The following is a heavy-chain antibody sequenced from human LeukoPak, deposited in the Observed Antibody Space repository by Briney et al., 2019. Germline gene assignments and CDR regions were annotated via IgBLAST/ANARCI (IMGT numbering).Heavy chain of an antibody. CDR2: IYYSGRT. CDR1: GFTFGDYS. Sequence: GSLRLSCTASGFTFGDYSMNWVRQPPGKGLEWIGYIYYSGRTNYNPSLKSRVTISVDTSRIQFSLKLSSVTAADTAVYYCAGPPLDYVWGKAHPKYYWYFDLWGRGTLVTVSS. CDR3: AGPPLDYVWGKAHPKYYWYFDL. D-gene: IGHD3-16*01. J-gene: IGHJ2*01. V-gene: IGHV4-59*12.